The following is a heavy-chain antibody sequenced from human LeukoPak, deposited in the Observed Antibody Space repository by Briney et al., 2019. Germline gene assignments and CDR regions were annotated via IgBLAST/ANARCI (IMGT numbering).Heavy chain of an antibody. CDR1: GGSISSGSYY. CDR3: ARAMGSYGLGAFDI. Sequence: PSETLSLTCTVSGGSISSGSYYWSWIRQPAGTGLEWIGRIYTSGSTNYNPSLKSRVTISVDTSKNQFSLKLSSVTAADTAVYYCARAMGSYGLGAFDIWGQGTMVTVSS. J-gene: IGHJ3*02. CDR2: IYTSGST. V-gene: IGHV4-61*02. D-gene: IGHD5-18*01.